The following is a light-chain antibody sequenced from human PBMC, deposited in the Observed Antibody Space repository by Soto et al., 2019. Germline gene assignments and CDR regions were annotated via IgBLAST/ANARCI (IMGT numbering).Light chain of an antibody. V-gene: IGLV2-14*01. CDR3: SSYAGSSTYV. J-gene: IGLJ1*01. CDR1: SNDIGAFDY. Sequence: QSALTQPASVSASPGQSISISCTGTSNDIGAFDYVSWYQQHPGKAPKLILFEVFNRPSGVSTRFSGSKSGSTASLTISGLQAEDEADYFCSSYAGSSTYVFGTGTKVTVL. CDR2: EVF.